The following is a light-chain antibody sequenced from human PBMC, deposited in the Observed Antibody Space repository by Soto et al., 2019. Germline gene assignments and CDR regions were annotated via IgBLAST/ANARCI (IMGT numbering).Light chain of an antibody. CDR3: QQYNSNSCT. CDR1: QSISSW. V-gene: IGKV1-5*03. J-gene: IGKJ2*02. Sequence: DIQMTQSPSTLSASVGDRVTITCRASQSISSWLAWYQQKPGRAPKLLIYQASSLESGVPSRFSGNGSGTEFTLTVSSLQADDFATYYCQQYNSNSCTFGQGTKLEIK. CDR2: QAS.